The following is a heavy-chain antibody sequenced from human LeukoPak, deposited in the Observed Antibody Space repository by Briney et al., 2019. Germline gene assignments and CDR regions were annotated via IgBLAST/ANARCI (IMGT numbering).Heavy chain of an antibody. D-gene: IGHD3-10*01. CDR1: GYTFTRYG. Sequence: ASVKVSCKASGYTFTRYGISWVRQAPGQGLEWMGWISAYNGNTNYAQKLQGRVTMTTDTSTSTAYMELRSLRSDDTAVYYCARDPDMVRGVTASYSSWFDPWGQGTLVTVSS. CDR3: ARDPDMVRGVTASYSSWFDP. V-gene: IGHV1-18*01. CDR2: ISAYNGNT. J-gene: IGHJ5*02.